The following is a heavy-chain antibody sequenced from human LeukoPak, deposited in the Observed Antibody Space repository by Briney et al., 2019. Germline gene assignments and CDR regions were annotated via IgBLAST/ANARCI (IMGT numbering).Heavy chain of an antibody. Sequence: GGSLRLSCAASGFTFSSYAMSWVRQAPGKGLEWVSVIYSGGSTYYADSVKGRFTISRDNSKNTLYLQMNSLRAEDTAVYYCARGTYYYDSSGYLFDYWGQGTLVTVSS. CDR2: IYSGGST. CDR3: ARGTYYYDSSGYLFDY. J-gene: IGHJ4*02. D-gene: IGHD3-22*01. CDR1: GFTFSSYA. V-gene: IGHV3-53*01.